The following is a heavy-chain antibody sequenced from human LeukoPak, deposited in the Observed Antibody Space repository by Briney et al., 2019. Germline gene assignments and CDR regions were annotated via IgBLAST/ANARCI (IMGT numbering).Heavy chain of an antibody. CDR1: GFTFSSYW. CDR2: IYSDDTT. D-gene: IGHD4-23*01. J-gene: IGHJ4*02. Sequence: GGSLRLSCAASGFTFSSYWMSWVRQAPGKGLEWVSLIYSDDTTLYADSVKGRFTISRDISKNTLYLQMSSLRAEDTAVYYCARRAGGYSHPYDYWGQGVLVTVSS. CDR3: ARRAGGYSHPYDY. V-gene: IGHV3-53*01.